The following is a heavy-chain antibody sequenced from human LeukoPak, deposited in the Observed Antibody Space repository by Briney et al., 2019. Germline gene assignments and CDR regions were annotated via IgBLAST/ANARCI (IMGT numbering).Heavy chain of an antibody. V-gene: IGHV4-59*01. J-gene: IGHJ6*03. CDR2: IYYSGST. CDR3: ARDWEVEGRPGYMDV. CDR1: GGSISSYY. D-gene: IGHD6-6*01. Sequence: SETLSLTCTVSGGSISSYYWSWIRQPPGKGLEWIGYIYYSGSTHYNPSLKSRVTILVDTSKNQFSLKLSSVTAADTAVYFCARDWEVEGRPGYMDVWGKGTTVTVSS.